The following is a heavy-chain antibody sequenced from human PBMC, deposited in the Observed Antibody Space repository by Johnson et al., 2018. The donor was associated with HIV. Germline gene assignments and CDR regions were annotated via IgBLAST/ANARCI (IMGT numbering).Heavy chain of an antibody. J-gene: IGHJ3*02. CDR2: LNQGGSEK. D-gene: IGHD3-3*01. Sequence: VQLVESGGGVVQPGRSLRLSCEASGFTFKNYAMHWVRQAPGRGLEWVANLNQGGSEKYYVDSVKGRFTISRRNAKNSLYLQMNNLRVEDTAVYYCAREFARFLEWFQTDGRAFDIWGQGTMVTVSS. CDR1: GFTFKNYA. CDR3: AREFARFLEWFQTDGRAFDI. V-gene: IGHV3-7*01.